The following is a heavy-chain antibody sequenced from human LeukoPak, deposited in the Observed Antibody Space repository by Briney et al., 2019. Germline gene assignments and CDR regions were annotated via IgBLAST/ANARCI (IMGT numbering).Heavy chain of an antibody. V-gene: IGHV4-61*02. J-gene: IGHJ6*03. CDR2: IYTSGST. Sequence: SQTLSLTCTVSGGSISSGSYYWSWIRQPAGKGLEWIGRIYTSGSTNYNPSLKSRVTISVDTSKNQFSLKLSSVTAADTAVYYCASNSGSYYPYYYYYMDVWGKGTTVTVSS. D-gene: IGHD1-26*01. CDR1: GGSISSGSYY. CDR3: ASNSGSYYPYYYYYMDV.